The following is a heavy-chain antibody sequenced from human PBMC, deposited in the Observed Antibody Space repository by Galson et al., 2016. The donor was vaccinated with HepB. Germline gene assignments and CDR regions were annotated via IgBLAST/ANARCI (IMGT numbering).Heavy chain of an antibody. D-gene: IGHD3-10*01. Sequence: QSGAEVKKPGESLKISCKGSGYNFSPYWIGWVRQMPGKGLEWMGITYPADSDTRYSPSFQGQVTISVDRSITTAYLQWNSLRASDSAMYYCARLQDRRAGSYYSVDWGQGTPVTVSA. CDR1: GYNFSPYW. CDR3: ARLQDRRAGSYYSVD. V-gene: IGHV5-51*01. CDR2: TYPADSDT. J-gene: IGHJ4*02.